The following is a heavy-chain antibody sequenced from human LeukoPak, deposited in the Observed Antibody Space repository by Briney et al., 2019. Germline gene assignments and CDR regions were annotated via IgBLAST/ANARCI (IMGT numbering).Heavy chain of an antibody. J-gene: IGHJ4*02. D-gene: IGHD3-10*01. Sequence: SETLSLTCAVYGGSFSGYYWSWIRQPPGKGLEWIGEINHSGSTNYNPSLKSRVTISVDTSKNQFSLKLSSVTAADTAVYYCAREAVGETIDYWGQGTLVTVSS. CDR3: AREAVGETIDY. CDR1: GGSFSGYY. V-gene: IGHV4-34*01. CDR2: INHSGST.